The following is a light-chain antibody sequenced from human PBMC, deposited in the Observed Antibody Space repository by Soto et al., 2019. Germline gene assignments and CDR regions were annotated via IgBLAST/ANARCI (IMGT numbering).Light chain of an antibody. J-gene: IGLJ1*01. Sequence: VLTHPPSVSGAPGQRVPISSTGSSSNIGAGYDVHWYQQLPGTAPKLLTYGNSNRPSGVPDRFSGSTSVNSASLTISGLQADDEADYYCCLYIGATTYVFGTGTRVTVL. CDR3: CLYIGATTYV. V-gene: IGLV1-40*01. CDR1: SSNIGAGYD. CDR2: GNS.